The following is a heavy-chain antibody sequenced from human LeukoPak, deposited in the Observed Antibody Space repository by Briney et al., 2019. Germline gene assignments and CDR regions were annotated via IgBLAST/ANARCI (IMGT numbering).Heavy chain of an antibody. Sequence: PGGSLRLSCAASGFTVSSNYMSWVRQAPGKGLEWVSVICSGGSTYYADSVKGRFTISRDNSKNTLYLQMNSLRAEDTAVYYCAAITMVRGWVFDYWGQGTLVTVSS. J-gene: IGHJ4*02. D-gene: IGHD3-10*01. V-gene: IGHV3-66*01. CDR1: GFTVSSNY. CDR2: ICSGGST. CDR3: AAITMVRGWVFDY.